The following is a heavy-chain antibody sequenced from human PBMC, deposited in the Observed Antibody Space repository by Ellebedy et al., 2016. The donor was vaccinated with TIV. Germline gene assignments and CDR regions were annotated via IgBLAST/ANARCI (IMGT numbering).Heavy chain of an antibody. J-gene: IGHJ2*01. Sequence: GESLKISCAASGFTFSSYGMHWVRQAPGKGLEWVAVIWYDGINKYYADSVKGRFTISRDNSKNTLNLQMNSLRAEDTAVYYCARESLRSYFDLWGRGTLVTVSS. CDR1: GFTFSSYG. CDR3: ARESLRSYFDL. D-gene: IGHD5-12*01. V-gene: IGHV3-33*01. CDR2: IWYDGINK.